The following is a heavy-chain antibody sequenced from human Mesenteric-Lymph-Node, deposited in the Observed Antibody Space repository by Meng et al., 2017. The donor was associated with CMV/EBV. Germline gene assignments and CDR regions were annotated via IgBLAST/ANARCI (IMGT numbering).Heavy chain of an antibody. D-gene: IGHD6-19*01. Sequence: SETLSLTCTVSGGSISSSSYYWGWIRQPPGKGLEWIGSIYYIGSTNYNPSLGSRVTISLDRSKNQFSLDLSSVTAADTAVYYCARIVAVAGTGYYYGMDVWGQGTTVTVSS. CDR3: ARIVAVAGTGYYYGMDV. CDR2: IYYIGST. J-gene: IGHJ6*02. CDR1: GGSISSSSYY. V-gene: IGHV4-39*07.